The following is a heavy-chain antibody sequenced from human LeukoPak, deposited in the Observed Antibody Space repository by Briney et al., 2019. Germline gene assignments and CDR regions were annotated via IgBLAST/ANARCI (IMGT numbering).Heavy chain of an antibody. CDR1: GGSISSYY. CDR2: IYTSGST. J-gene: IGHJ4*02. V-gene: IGHV4-4*07. CDR3: ARDLYSSSWYGTLDY. D-gene: IGHD6-13*01. Sequence: SETLSLTCTVSGGSISSYYWSWIRQPAGKGLEWIGHIYTSGSTNYNPSLKSRVTMSVDTSTNQFSLKLSSVTAADTAIYYCARDLYSSSWYGTLDYWGQGTLVTVSS.